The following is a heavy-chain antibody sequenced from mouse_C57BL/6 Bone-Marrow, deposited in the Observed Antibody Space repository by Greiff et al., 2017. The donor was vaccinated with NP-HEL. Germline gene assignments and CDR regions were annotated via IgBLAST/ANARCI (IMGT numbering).Heavy chain of an antibody. V-gene: IGHV1-42*01. J-gene: IGHJ1*03. CDR2: INPSTGGT. Sequence: EVQLQQSGPELVKPGASVKISCKASGYSFTGYYMNWVKQSPEKSLEWIGEINPSTGGTTYNQKFKAKATLTVDKSSSTAYMQLKSLTSEDSAVYYCARRNYGSSLYWYFDVWGTGTTVTVSS. CDR1: GYSFTGYY. D-gene: IGHD1-1*01. CDR3: ARRNYGSSLYWYFDV.